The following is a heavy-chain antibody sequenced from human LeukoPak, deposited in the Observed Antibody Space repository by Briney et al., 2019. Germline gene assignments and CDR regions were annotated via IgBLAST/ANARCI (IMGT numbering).Heavy chain of an antibody. D-gene: IGHD1-14*01. CDR1: GFTSTKAW. CDR2: IRSDGTT. Sequence: GGSLRLSCAASGFTSTKAWMNWVRQAPGKGLEWVGRIRSDGTTDYAAPVKGRFTISTDDSKNTMYMQMNGLKTEDTAVYYCATGLSDVTVADFWGQGALVTVSS. J-gene: IGHJ4*02. CDR3: ATGLSDVTVADF. V-gene: IGHV3-15*01.